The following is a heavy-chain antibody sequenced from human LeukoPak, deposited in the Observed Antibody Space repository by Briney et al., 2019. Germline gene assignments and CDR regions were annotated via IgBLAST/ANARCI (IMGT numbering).Heavy chain of an antibody. CDR2: ISDSDSGGST. Sequence: PGGSLRLSCAASEFTVSSHGMSWVRQAPGKGLEWVSTISDSDSGGSTYYADSVKGRFTISRDDSKNTLYLQMNSLRAEDMAVYYCAKEEDYYDSSGYYSYYFDYWGQGTLVTVSS. J-gene: IGHJ4*02. CDR3: AKEEDYYDSSGYYSYYFDY. V-gene: IGHV3-23*01. CDR1: EFTVSSHG. D-gene: IGHD3-22*01.